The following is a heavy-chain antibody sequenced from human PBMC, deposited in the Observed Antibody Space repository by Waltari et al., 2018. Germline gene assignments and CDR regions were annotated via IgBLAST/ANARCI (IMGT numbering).Heavy chain of an antibody. CDR3: GRIAFGDDGGYFQH. CDR2: MQSRGTT. D-gene: IGHD4-17*01. Sequence: QLQLQESGPGLVKPSETLSLTCTVSGGPISTYYNWGWIRQPPGKGLEWMGNMQSRGTTFYNPSLKSRVTISLDTSKNQFSLRLNSVGAADTAVYFCGRIAFGDDGGYFQHWGQGTLVTVSS. V-gene: IGHV4-39*01. CDR1: GGPISTYYN. J-gene: IGHJ1*01.